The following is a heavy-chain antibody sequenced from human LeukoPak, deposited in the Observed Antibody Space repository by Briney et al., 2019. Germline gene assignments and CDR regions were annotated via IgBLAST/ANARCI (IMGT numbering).Heavy chain of an antibody. J-gene: IGHJ3*02. V-gene: IGHV3-74*01. CDR1: GFTFSSYV. Sequence: PGGALRLSCAASGFTFSSYVMKWVRQAPGKGLVWVSRIYNDGSSTSYADSVKGRFTISRDNAKSTLYLQMNSLRADDTAVFYCARVRGGSGRSYAADAFDIWGQGTMVTVSS. D-gene: IGHD1-26*01. CDR3: ARVRGGSGRSYAADAFDI. CDR2: IYNDGSST.